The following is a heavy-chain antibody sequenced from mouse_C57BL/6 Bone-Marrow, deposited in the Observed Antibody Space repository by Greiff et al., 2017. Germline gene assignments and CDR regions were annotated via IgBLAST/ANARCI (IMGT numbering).Heavy chain of an antibody. CDR2: ISNLAYSI. CDR1: GFTFSDYG. V-gene: IGHV5-15*01. D-gene: IGHD1-1*01. CDR3: ARQGDYGSSYGFAY. Sequence: EVQLVESGGGLVQPGGSLKLSCAASGFTFSDYGMAWVRQAPRKGPEWVAFISNLAYSIYYADTVTGRFTISRENAKNTLYLEMSSRRSEDTAMYYCARQGDYGSSYGFAYWGQGTLVTVSA. J-gene: IGHJ3*01.